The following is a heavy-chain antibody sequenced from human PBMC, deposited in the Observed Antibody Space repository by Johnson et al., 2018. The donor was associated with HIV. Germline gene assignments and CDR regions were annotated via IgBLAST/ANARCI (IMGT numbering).Heavy chain of an antibody. CDR1: GFAFSGYA. Sequence: QVQLLESGGGVVQPGRSLRLSCAASGFAFSGYALHWVRQAPGKGLEWVAVISYDGSNKYYADSVKGRFTISRDNSKNTLYLQMNSLRAEDTAVYYCARDWEGYAFDIWGQGTLVTVSS. J-gene: IGHJ3*02. CDR2: ISYDGSNK. D-gene: IGHD1-26*01. CDR3: ARDWEGYAFDI. V-gene: IGHV3-30-3*01.